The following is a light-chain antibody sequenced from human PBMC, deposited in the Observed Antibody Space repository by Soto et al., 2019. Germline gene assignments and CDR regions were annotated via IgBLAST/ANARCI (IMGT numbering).Light chain of an antibody. J-gene: IGKJ1*01. Sequence: EIVLTQSPCTLSLSPGERATLSCRARQSVSSSYLAWYQHKPGQAPRLLIYGASSRATGIPDRFSGSGTGTDFTHTISRLEPEDFAVYYCQQYGASPRTFGQGTQVDIK. V-gene: IGKV3-20*01. CDR3: QQYGASPRT. CDR2: GAS. CDR1: QSVSSSY.